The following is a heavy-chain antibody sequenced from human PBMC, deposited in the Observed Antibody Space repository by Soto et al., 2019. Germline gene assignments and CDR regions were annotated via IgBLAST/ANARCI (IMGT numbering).Heavy chain of an antibody. J-gene: IGHJ6*02. CDR3: AKDRRPNYYYGMDV. V-gene: IGHV3-48*01. CDR1: GFTFSSYS. Sequence: PGGSLRLSCAASGFTFSSYSMNWVRQAPGKGLEWVSYISSSSSTIYYADSVKGRFTISRDNAKNSLYLQMNGLRAEDTAVYYCAKDRRPNYYYGMDVWGQGTTVTVSS. CDR2: ISSSSSTI. D-gene: IGHD6-25*01.